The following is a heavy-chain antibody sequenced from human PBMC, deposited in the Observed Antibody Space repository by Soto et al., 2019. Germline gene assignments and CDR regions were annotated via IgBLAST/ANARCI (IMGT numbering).Heavy chain of an antibody. Sequence: QEQLVQSGAEVKKPGSSVKVSCKASGGTFSYGISWVRRAPGQGLEWMGGIIPLSGTTKSAQQFQGRVTMTADISTNTAYMELSSLRSGDTAVYYCARQGFSGSYYAYWGQGTLVTVPS. J-gene: IGHJ4*02. CDR2: IIPLSGTT. CDR3: ARQGFSGSYYAY. D-gene: IGHD1-26*01. V-gene: IGHV1-69*06. CDR1: GGTFSYG.